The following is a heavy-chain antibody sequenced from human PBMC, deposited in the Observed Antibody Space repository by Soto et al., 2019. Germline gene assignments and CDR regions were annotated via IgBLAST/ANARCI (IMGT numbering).Heavy chain of an antibody. CDR1: GFTFSSYG. Sequence: GGSLRLSCAASGFTFSSYGMHWVRQAPGKGLEWVAVISYDGSNKYYADSVKGRFTISRDNSKNTLYLQMNSLRAEDTAVYYCAKDLTYMVRGSNYYYGMDVWGQGTTVTVS. V-gene: IGHV3-30*18. CDR2: ISYDGSNK. J-gene: IGHJ6*02. D-gene: IGHD3-10*01. CDR3: AKDLTYMVRGSNYYYGMDV.